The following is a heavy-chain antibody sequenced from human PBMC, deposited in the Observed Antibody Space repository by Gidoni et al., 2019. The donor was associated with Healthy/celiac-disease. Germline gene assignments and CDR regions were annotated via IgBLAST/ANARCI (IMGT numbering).Heavy chain of an antibody. V-gene: IGHV4-61*02. CDR2: IYTSGST. J-gene: IGHJ6*02. CDR1: GGSISSGSYY. CDR3: ARTDYDFWSGYLFFGEYGMDV. Sequence: QVQLQESGPGLVKPSQTLSLTCTVSGGSISSGSYYWSWIRQPAGKGLEWIGRIYTSGSTNYNPSLKSRVTISVDTSKNQFSLKLSSVTAADTAVYYCARTDYDFWSGYLFFGEYGMDVWGQGTTVTVSS. D-gene: IGHD3-3*01.